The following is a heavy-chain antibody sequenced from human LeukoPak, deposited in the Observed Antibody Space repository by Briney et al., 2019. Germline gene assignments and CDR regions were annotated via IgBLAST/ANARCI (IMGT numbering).Heavy chain of an antibody. CDR1: GFTFSSYA. CDR2: ISGSGGST. CDR3: AKPAGYCSGGSCLDAFDI. D-gene: IGHD2-15*01. Sequence: GGSLRLSCAASGFTFSSYAMSWVRQAPGKGLEWVSAISGSGGSTYYADSVKGRFTISRDNSKNTLYLQMNRLRAEDTAVYYCAKPAGYCSGGSCLDAFDIWGQGTMVTVSS. V-gene: IGHV3-23*01. J-gene: IGHJ3*02.